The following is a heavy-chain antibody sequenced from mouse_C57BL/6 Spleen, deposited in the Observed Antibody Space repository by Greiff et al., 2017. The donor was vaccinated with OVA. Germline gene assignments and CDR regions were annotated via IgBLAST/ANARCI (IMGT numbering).Heavy chain of an antibody. J-gene: IGHJ4*01. D-gene: IGHD3-1*01. V-gene: IGHV1-64*01. CDR2: IHPNSGST. CDR3: AREQLPVDYAMDY. CDR1: GYTFTSYW. Sequence: QVQLQQPGAELVKPGASVKLSCKASGYTFTSYWMHWVKQRPGQGLEWIGMIHPNSGSTNYNEKFKSKATLTVDKSSSTAYMQLSSLTSEDSAVYYCAREQLPVDYAMDYWGQGTSVTVSS.